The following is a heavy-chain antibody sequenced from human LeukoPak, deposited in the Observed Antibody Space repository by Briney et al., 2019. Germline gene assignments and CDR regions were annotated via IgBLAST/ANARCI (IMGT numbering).Heavy chain of an antibody. D-gene: IGHD5-12*01. V-gene: IGHV3-48*03. CDR2: ISKSDDTI. J-gene: IGHJ4*02. CDR1: GFTLSRYE. Sequence: GGSLTLSCAACGFTLSRYEMNCVRDGPGGRRVCGSYISKSDDTIHYAHYVTGQFTISRDNAENSLYLQMNTLRAEDTAVYYCARVNNIRGFSGYDYCGQGTLVTVSS. CDR3: ARVNNIRGFSGYDY.